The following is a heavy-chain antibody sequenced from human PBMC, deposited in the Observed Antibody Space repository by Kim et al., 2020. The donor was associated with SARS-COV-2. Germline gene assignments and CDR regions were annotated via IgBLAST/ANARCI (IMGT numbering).Heavy chain of an antibody. D-gene: IGHD6-25*01. J-gene: IGHJ3*02. CDR2: ISGGT. CDR3: GTHVSDGSGWGGAFDI. CDR1: GFTFTTSA. V-gene: IGHV3-23*01. Sequence: GGSLRLSCADSGFTFTTSAVTWVRQTPGKGLEWFSSISGGTYYADSVRGRFTISRDNSKNTLYLQMNGLRGEDSAIDYCGTHVSDGSGWGGAFDIRGQGTMVTVSS.